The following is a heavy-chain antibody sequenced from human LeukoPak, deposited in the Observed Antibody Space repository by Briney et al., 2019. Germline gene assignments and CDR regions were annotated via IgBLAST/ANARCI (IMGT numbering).Heavy chain of an antibody. CDR2: IYENGGTT. J-gene: IGHJ4*02. V-gene: IGHV3-23*01. Sequence: GGSLRLSCVGPGFTFRSHAMSWVRQAPEKGLEFVSGIYENGGTTYYADSVKGRFSISRDNSKNTLYLQMDSLRGEDTAVYYCAKDFRIGYSAHFDYWGQGALVTVSS. CDR3: AKDFRIGYSAHFDY. CDR1: GFTFRSHA. D-gene: IGHD2-21*01.